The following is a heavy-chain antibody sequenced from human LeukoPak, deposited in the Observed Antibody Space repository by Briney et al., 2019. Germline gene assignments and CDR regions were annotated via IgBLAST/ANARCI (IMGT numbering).Heavy chain of an antibody. CDR2: IYYSGST. CDR1: GGSISSYY. J-gene: IGHJ4*02. CDR3: ARGGIQLRFDY. V-gene: IGHV4-59*12. D-gene: IGHD5-18*01. Sequence: SETLSLTCTVSGGSISSYYWSWIRQPPGKGLEWIGYIYYSGSTNYNPSLKSRVTISVDTSKNQFSLKLSSVTAADTAVYYCARGGIQLRFDYWGQGTLVTVSS.